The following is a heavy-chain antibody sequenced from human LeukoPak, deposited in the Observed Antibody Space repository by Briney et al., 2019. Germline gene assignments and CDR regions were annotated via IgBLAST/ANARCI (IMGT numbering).Heavy chain of an antibody. V-gene: IGHV4-39*01. CDR1: GGSISSSSYY. CDR2: IYYSGST. J-gene: IGHJ5*02. Sequence: SETLSLTCTVSGGSISSSSYYWGWIRQPPGKGLEWIGSIYYSGSTYYNPSLKSRVTISVDTSKNQFSLKLSSVTAVDTAVYYCARGFINYYDSSGTNLGEWFDPWGQGTLVTVSS. CDR3: ARGFINYYDSSGTNLGEWFDP. D-gene: IGHD3-22*01.